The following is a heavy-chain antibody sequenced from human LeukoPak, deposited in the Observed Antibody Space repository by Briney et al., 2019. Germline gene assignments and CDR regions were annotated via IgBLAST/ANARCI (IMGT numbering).Heavy chain of an antibody. J-gene: IGHJ4*02. D-gene: IGHD3-3*01. CDR1: GYTFTSYD. Sequence: GASVKVSCKASGYTFTSYDINWVRQATGQGLEWMGWMNPNSGNTGYAQKFQGRVTMTRNTSISTAYMELSSLRSEDTAVYYCASRVDDFWSGYYDYWGQGTLVTVSS. CDR2: MNPNSGNT. CDR3: ASRVDDFWSGYYDY. V-gene: IGHV1-8*01.